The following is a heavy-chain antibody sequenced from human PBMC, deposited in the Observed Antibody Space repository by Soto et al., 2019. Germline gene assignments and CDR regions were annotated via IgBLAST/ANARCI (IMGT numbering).Heavy chain of an antibody. V-gene: IGHV3-30*18. Sequence: WGSLRLSCAASGFTFSNYGMHWVRQAPGKGLEWVAIISFDVNNKYYSDSVKGRFTISRDNSKNMVFLQMNSLRPEDTAVYYCVKPKEHFYDGSPVESWGQGTPVSVSS. CDR1: GFTFSNYG. D-gene: IGHD3-22*01. CDR3: VKPKEHFYDGSPVES. CDR2: ISFDVNNK. J-gene: IGHJ4*02.